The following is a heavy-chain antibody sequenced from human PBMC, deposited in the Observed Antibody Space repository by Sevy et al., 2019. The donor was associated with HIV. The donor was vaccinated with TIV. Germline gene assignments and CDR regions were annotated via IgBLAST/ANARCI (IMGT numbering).Heavy chain of an antibody. CDR2: ISSLSSYT. J-gene: IGHJ3*02. CDR3: AGGSRRYNDAFDI. V-gene: IGHV3-11*06. D-gene: IGHD3-16*01. Sequence: GGSLRLSCAASGFTFSNYYMSWIRQAPGKGLEWVSYISSLSSYTNFADSVKGRFTISRDNAKNSLCLQMKSLRAEDTAVYYCAGGSRRYNDAFDIWGHGTMVTVSS. CDR1: GFTFSNYY.